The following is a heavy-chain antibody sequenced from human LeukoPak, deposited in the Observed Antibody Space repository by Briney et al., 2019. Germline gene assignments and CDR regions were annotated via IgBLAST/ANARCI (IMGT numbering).Heavy chain of an antibody. CDR2: ISNSGDST. CDR1: GFTFSTYA. V-gene: IGHV3-23*01. D-gene: IGHD4-17*01. CDR3: AKTLHYGHYGKFDY. Sequence: GESLRLSCAASGFTFSTYAMNWVRQAPGKGLEWVSAISNSGDSTYYADSVKGRFTISRDNSKNTLYLQMNSLRAEDTAVYYCAKTLHYGHYGKFDYWGQGTLVTISS. J-gene: IGHJ4*02.